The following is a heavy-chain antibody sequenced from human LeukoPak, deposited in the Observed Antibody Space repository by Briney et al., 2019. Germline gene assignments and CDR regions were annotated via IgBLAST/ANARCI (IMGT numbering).Heavy chain of an antibody. D-gene: IGHD2-21*02. CDR3: ARAPAYCGGDCYPDY. CDR2: IYTSGST. V-gene: IGHV4-4*07. J-gene: IGHJ4*02. Sequence: SETLSLTCTVSGGSISGYYWSWIRQPAGKGLEWIGRIYTSGSTNYNPSLKSRVTMSIDTSKNQFSLKLSSLTAADTAVYYCARAPAYCGGDCYPDYWGQGTLVTVSS. CDR1: GGSISGYY.